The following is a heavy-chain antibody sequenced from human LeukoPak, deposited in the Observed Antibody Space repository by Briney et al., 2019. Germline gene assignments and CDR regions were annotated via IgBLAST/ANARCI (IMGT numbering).Heavy chain of an antibody. CDR1: GTTFSSYA. Sequence: GGSLRLSCAASGTTFSSYAMTWVRQAPGRGLEWVSAISGRGGSTFYADSVKGQFTISRDNSKNTLYLQMNSLRAEDSAVYYCARGLGGYNGYAFDYWGQGSLVTVSS. J-gene: IGHJ4*02. CDR3: ARGLGGYNGYAFDY. CDR2: ISGRGGST. V-gene: IGHV3-23*01. D-gene: IGHD5-12*01.